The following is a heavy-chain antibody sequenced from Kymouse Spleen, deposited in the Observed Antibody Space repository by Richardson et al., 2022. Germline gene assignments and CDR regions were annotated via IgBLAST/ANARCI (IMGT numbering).Heavy chain of an antibody. CDR3: AKGRNYRDYYYYGMDV. CDR1: GFTFSSYG. Sequence: QVQLVESGGGVVQPGRSLRLSCAASGFTFSSYGMHWVRQAPGKGLEWVAVISYDGSNKYYADSVKGRFTISRDNSKNTLYLQMNSLRAEDTAVYYCAKGRNYRDYYYYGMDVWGQGTTVTVSS. CDR2: ISYDGSNK. V-gene: IGHV3-30*18. J-gene: IGHJ6*02. D-gene: IGHD1-7*01.